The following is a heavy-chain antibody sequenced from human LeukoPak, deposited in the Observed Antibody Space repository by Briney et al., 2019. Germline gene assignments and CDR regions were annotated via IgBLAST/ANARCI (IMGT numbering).Heavy chain of an antibody. CDR3: ARDRGAGRNGLDN. CDR1: GFTFSGFG. J-gene: IGHJ4*02. CDR2: IWYDGSHK. D-gene: IGHD3-10*01. V-gene: IGHV3-33*01. Sequence: GGSLRLSCAASGFTFSGFGMHWVRQAPGKGLEWVAVIWYDGSHKNYADSVNGRFTISRDNSKNTLYLQMNSLRAEDTAVYHCARDRGAGRNGLDNWGQGTLVTVSS.